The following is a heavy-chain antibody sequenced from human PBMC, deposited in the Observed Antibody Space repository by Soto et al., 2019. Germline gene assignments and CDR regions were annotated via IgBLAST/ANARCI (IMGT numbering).Heavy chain of an antibody. D-gene: IGHD3-16*02. V-gene: IGHV4-30-4*01. CDR3: ARGRHAEQARGYDYVWGSYRYTGLVDY. Sequence: SETLSLTCTFSCGSISSGDYYWSWIRQPPGKGLEWIGYIYYSGSTYYNPSLKSRVTISVDTSKNQFSLKLSSVTAADTAVYYCARGRHAEQARGYDYVWGSYRYTGLVDYWGQGTLVTVSS. J-gene: IGHJ4*02. CDR2: IYYSGST. CDR1: CGSISSGDYY.